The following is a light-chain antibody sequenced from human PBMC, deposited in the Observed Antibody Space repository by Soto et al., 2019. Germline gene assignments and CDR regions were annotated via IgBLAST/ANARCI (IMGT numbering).Light chain of an antibody. V-gene: IGKV1-39*01. CDR3: QQTPRT. CDR2: AAS. CDR1: QSISSY. J-gene: IGKJ1*01. Sequence: DIPMTQSPSSLSASVGDRVTITCRASQSISSYLNWYQQKPGKAPKLLIYAASSLQSGVPSRFSGSGSGTDFTLTISSLQPEDFATYYCQQTPRTFGQGTKVEIK.